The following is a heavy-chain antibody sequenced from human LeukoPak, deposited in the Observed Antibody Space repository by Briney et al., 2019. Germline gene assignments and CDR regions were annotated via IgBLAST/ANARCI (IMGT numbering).Heavy chain of an antibody. CDR1: GYTFTSYD. CDR2: MNPNSGNT. J-gene: IGHJ4*02. V-gene: IGHV1-8*01. Sequence: ASVKVSCKASGYTFTSYDINWVRQATGQGLEWMGWMNPNSGNTGYAQKFQGRVTMTRNTSISTAYMELSSLRSEDTAVYYCATDESYDTGFDYWGQGTLVTVSS. D-gene: IGHD5-12*01. CDR3: ATDESYDTGFDY.